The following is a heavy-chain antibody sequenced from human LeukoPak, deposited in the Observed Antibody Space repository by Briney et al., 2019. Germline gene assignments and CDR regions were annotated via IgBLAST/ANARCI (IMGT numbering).Heavy chain of an antibody. CDR1: GGSISSYY. CDR3: ARSAYGAYGLDY. V-gene: IGHV4-59*12. Sequence: SETLSLTCTVSGGSISSYYWSWIRQPPGKGLEWIGYIYYSGSTNYNPSLKSRVTISLDRSKNQFSLNLTSVTAADTAVYYCARSAYGAYGLDYWGQGMLVTVSS. J-gene: IGHJ4*02. D-gene: IGHD5-12*01. CDR2: IYYSGST.